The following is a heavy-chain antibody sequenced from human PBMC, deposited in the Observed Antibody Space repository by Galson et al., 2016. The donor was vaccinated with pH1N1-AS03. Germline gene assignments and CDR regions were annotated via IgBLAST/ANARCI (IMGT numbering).Heavy chain of an antibody. CDR3: ARQDSGAYYLDS. Sequence: SETLSLTCTVSGGSISSYYWSWIRQPPGERLEWIGYIFYNGTTNYNPSLKSRVTISVDTSKNQFSLKLTSVTAADTAVYYCARQDSGAYYLDSWGPGTLVTVSS. J-gene: IGHJ4*02. D-gene: IGHD1-26*01. V-gene: IGHV4-59*08. CDR1: GGSISSYY. CDR2: IFYNGTT.